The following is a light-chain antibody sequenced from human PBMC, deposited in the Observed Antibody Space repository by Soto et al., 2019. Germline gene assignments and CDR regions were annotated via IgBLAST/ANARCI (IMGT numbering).Light chain of an antibody. CDR1: ESVTNY. V-gene: IGKV3-11*01. Sequence: EIVLTQSPATLSLSPGERGTLSCRASESVTNYLAWYQQKPGQAPRLLVYDVSNRATGIPARFSGGGSGTDFTLPISNLEPEDFAVYYCQQRSDWPWTFGQGTKVEIK. CDR3: QQRSDWPWT. J-gene: IGKJ1*01. CDR2: DVS.